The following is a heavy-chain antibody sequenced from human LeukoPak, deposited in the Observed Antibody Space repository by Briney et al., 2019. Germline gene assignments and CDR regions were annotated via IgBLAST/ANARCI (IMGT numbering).Heavy chain of an antibody. CDR3: ARDRSSYCSGGSCYRNWFDP. CDR1: GGSFSGYY. D-gene: IGHD2-15*01. Sequence: SETLSLTCAVYGGSFSGYYWSWIRQPPGKGLEWIGEINHSGSTNYNPSLKSRVTISVDKSKNQFSLKLSSVTAADTAVYYCARDRSSYCSGGSCYRNWFDPWGQGTLVTVSS. CDR2: INHSGST. J-gene: IGHJ5*02. V-gene: IGHV4-34*01.